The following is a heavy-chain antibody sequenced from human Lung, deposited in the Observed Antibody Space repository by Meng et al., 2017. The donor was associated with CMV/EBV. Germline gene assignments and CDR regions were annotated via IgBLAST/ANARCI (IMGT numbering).Heavy chain of an antibody. CDR3: TSAPGDY. D-gene: IGHD1-14*01. CDR1: GYTFIDYY. J-gene: IGHJ4*01. V-gene: IGHV1-2*02. Sequence: ASVKVSCKASGYTFIDYYMHWVRQAPGQGLEWAGWINPKSGGTHYAQSSQGRVTITRDTSINTVYMEISSLKSDDTAVYYCTSAPGDYWGQGTLVTVSS. CDR2: INPKSGGT.